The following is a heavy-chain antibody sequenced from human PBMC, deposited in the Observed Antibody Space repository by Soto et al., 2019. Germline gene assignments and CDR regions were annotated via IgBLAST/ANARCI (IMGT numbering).Heavy chain of an antibody. Sequence: SETLSLTCTVSGGSISSSSYYWGWIRQPPGKGLEWIGSIYYSGSTYYNPSLKSRVTISVDTSKNQFSLKLNSVTAADTAVYYCVRELYCGGGSCYSGAFDMWGQGTKVTVSS. CDR3: VRELYCGGGSCYSGAFDM. CDR2: IYYSGST. CDR1: GGSISSSSYY. J-gene: IGHJ3*02. D-gene: IGHD2-15*01. V-gene: IGHV4-39*07.